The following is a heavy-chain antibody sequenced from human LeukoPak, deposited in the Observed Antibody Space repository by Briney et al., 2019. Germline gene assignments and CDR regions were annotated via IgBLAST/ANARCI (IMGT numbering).Heavy chain of an antibody. J-gene: IGHJ4*02. D-gene: IGHD6-6*01. V-gene: IGHV4-4*07. CDR2: IYTSGSP. CDR3: ARDRSVGVLPAPPFDF. Sequence: SETLSLTCTVSGGSISSYDWSWIRQPAGKGLEWIGRIYTSGSPNYNPSLKSRVTMSVDTSKNQFSLKLSSVTAADTAVYYCARDRSVGVLPAPPFDFWGQGTLVTVSS. CDR1: GGSISSYD.